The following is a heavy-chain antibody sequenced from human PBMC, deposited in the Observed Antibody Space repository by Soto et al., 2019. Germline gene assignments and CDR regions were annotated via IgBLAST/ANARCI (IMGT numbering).Heavy chain of an antibody. CDR1: GYTFTHYY. CDR2: INPNGGST. CDR3: ATSVNSAMAFDY. V-gene: IGHV1-46*01. Sequence: ASVKVSCKASGYTFTHYYIHWVRQAPGQGLEWMGIINPNGGSTTYAQKFRAGFTMTRDTSTSTVYMELSSLRSEDSAVYYCATSVNSAMAFDYWGQGTLVTVSS. D-gene: IGHD5-18*01. J-gene: IGHJ4*02.